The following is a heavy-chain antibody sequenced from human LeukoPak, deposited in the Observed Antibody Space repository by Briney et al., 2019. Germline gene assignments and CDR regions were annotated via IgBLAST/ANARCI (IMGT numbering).Heavy chain of an antibody. Sequence: VASVKVSCKASGGTFSSYAISWVRQAPGQGLEWMGGIIPIFGTANYAQKFQGRVTITADESTSTAYMELSSLRSEDTAVYYCAREGVGATSGLTFFDYWDQGTLVTVSS. J-gene: IGHJ4*02. CDR2: IIPIFGTA. V-gene: IGHV1-69*13. D-gene: IGHD1-26*01. CDR3: AREGVGATSGLTFFDY. CDR1: GGTFSSYA.